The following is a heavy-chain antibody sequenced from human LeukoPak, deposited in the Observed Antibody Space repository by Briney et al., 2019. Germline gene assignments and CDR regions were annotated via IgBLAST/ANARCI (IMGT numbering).Heavy chain of an antibody. V-gene: IGHV3-74*03. CDR1: GFTFSSYW. D-gene: IGHD6-19*01. Sequence: QPGGSLRLSCAASGFTFSSYWMHWVRQAPGKGLVWVSRIKSDGSSITYADSVRGRFTISRDNAKKTLYLQMNSLRAEDTAVYYCARDIAVAGQGGGFDPWGQGTLVTVSS. CDR3: ARDIAVAGQGGGFDP. J-gene: IGHJ5*02. CDR2: IKSDGSSI.